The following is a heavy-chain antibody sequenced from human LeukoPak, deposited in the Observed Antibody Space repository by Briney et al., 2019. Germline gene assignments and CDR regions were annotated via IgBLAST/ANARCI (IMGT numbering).Heavy chain of an antibody. CDR2: ISSNSSYI. V-gene: IGHV3-21*01. J-gene: IGHJ6*03. CDR1: GFTFSSYS. Sequence: PGGSLRLSCAASGFTFSSYSMNWVRQAPGKGLEWVSSISSNSSYIYYADSVKGRFTISRDNAKNSLYLQMNSLRAEDTAVYYCAKSRNFYYYFMEVSGRGTKVTISS. CDR3: AKSRNFYYYFMEV.